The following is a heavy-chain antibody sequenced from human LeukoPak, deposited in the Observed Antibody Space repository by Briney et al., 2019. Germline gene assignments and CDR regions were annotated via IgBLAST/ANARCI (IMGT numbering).Heavy chain of an antibody. V-gene: IGHV4-59*01. Sequence: PSETLSLTCTVSGGSISSYFWSWIRQPPGKGLEWIGFVYFSGRTSYNPSLKSRVTTSVDTSKNQFSLKLNSVTAADTAVYYCARDRGYYDSSGYVSRYYYYYMDVWGKGTTVTVSS. D-gene: IGHD3-22*01. J-gene: IGHJ6*03. CDR2: VYFSGRT. CDR3: ARDRGYYDSSGYVSRYYYYYMDV. CDR1: GGSISSYF.